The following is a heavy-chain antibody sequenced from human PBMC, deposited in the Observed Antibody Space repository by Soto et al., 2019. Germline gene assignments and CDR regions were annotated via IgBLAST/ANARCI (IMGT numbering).Heavy chain of an antibody. V-gene: IGHV3-64D*06. CDR1: GFTFSSYA. CDR2: ISSNGGST. CDR3: VKDKVPDGSSLTDAFDI. J-gene: IGHJ3*02. D-gene: IGHD6-19*01. Sequence: HPGGSLRLSCSASGFTFSSYAMHWVRQAPGKGLEYVSAISSNGGSTYYADSVKGRFTISRDNSKNTLYLQMSSLRAEDTAVYYCVKDKVPDGSSLTDAFDIWGQGTMVTVSS.